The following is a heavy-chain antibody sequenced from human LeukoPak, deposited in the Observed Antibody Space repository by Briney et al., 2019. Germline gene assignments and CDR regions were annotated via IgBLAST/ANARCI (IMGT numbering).Heavy chain of an antibody. D-gene: IGHD4-11*01. CDR3: ARDRDDYSNYVVSDY. CDR2: IIPIFGTA. J-gene: IGHJ4*02. V-gene: IGHV1-69*05. Sequence: SVKVSCKASGCTFSSYAISWVRQAPGQGLEWMGRIIPIFGTANYAQKFQGRVTITTDESTSTAYMELSSLRSEVTAVYYCARDRDDYSNYVVSDYWGQGTLVTVSA. CDR1: GCTFSSYA.